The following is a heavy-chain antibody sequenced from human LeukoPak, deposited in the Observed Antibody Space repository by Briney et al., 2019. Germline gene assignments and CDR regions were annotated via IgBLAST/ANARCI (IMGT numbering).Heavy chain of an antibody. CDR3: AREGYCSSTSCYKGYYYYMDV. CDR2: IWYDGSNK. J-gene: IGHJ6*03. Sequence: GGSLRLSCAASGFTFSSYGMHWVRQAPGKGLEWVVVIWYDGSNKYYADSVKGRFTISRDNSKNTLYLQMNSLRAEDTAVYYCAREGYCSSTSCYKGYYYYMDVWGKGTTVTVSS. D-gene: IGHD2-2*02. CDR1: GFTFSSYG. V-gene: IGHV3-33*01.